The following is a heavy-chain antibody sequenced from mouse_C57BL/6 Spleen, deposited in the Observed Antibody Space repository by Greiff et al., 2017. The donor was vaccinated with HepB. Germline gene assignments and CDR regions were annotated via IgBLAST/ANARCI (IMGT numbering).Heavy chain of an antibody. CDR2: IYPGSGNT. CDR1: GYTFTDYY. D-gene: IGHD2-1*01. CDR3: AKSLYNGNYEYYFDY. Sequence: QVQLQQSGAELVRPGASVKLSCKASGYTFTDYYINWVKQRPGQGLEWIARIYPGSGNTYYNEKFKGKATLTAEKSSSTAYMQLSSLTSEDSAVYFCAKSLYNGNYEYYFDYWGQGTTLTVSS. J-gene: IGHJ2*01. V-gene: IGHV1-76*01.